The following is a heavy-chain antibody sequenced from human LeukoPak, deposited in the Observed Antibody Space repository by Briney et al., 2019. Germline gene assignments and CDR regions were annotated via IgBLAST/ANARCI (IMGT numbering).Heavy chain of an antibody. D-gene: IGHD3-3*01. CDR3: ARVFDSPEWPYYYYYMDV. J-gene: IGHJ6*03. CDR1: GGSISSYY. CDR2: IYTSGST. V-gene: IGHV4-4*07. Sequence: PSETLSLTCTVSGGSISSYYWSWIRQPAGKGLEWIGRIYTSGSTNYNPSLKSRVTMSVDTSKSQFSLKPSSVTAADTAVYYCARVFDSPEWPYYYYYMDVWGKGTTVTVSS.